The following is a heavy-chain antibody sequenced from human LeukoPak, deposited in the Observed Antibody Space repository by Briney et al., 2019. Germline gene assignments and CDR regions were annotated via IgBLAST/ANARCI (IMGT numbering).Heavy chain of an antibody. CDR3: ARYSSGYNDY. J-gene: IGHJ4*02. CDR2: IYYSGSN. V-gene: IGHV4-59*01. CDR1: GGPISSYY. D-gene: IGHD3-10*01. Sequence: SETLSLTCTVSGGPISSYYWRWIRQPPGKGLEGIGYIYYSGSNNYNPSLKSRVTISVDSSKNQFSLRLSSVTAADTAVYYCARYSSGYNDYWGQGTLVTVSS.